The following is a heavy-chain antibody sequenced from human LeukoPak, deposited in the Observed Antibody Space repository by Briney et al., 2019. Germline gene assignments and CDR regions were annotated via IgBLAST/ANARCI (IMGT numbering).Heavy chain of an antibody. CDR2: ISYDGNNK. D-gene: IGHD3-22*01. J-gene: IGHJ4*02. V-gene: IGHV3-30-3*01. Sequence: GRALRLSCAGSRMTLRKYAMHWLRQAPAKGLEWVALISYDGNNKYYASSVKGRFTITRDNSKTPLYLQMDSLRVEDTAVYYCAKGYFYDKIGYPPVDYWGQGTLVTVSS. CDR1: RMTLRKYA. CDR3: AKGYFYDKIGYPPVDY.